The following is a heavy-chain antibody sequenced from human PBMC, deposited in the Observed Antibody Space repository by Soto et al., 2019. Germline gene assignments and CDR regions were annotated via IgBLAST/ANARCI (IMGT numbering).Heavy chain of an antibody. J-gene: IGHJ5*02. CDR3: ARDLVAEAANPPNWFDP. CDR1: GGSFSGYY. Sequence: SETLSLTCAVYGGSFSGYYWSWIRQPPGKGLEWIGEINHSGSTNYNPSLKSRATISVDTSKNQFSLKLTSVTAADTAVYYCARDLVAEAANPPNWFDPWGQGTLVTVSS. CDR2: INHSGST. V-gene: IGHV4-34*01. D-gene: IGHD2-15*01.